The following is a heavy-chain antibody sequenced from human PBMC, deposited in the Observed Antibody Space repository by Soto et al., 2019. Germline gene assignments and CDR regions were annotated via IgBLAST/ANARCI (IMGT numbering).Heavy chain of an antibody. D-gene: IGHD3-3*01. CDR1: GFTFSSYA. Sequence: EVQLLESGGGLVQPGGSLRLSCAASGFTFSSYAMSWVRQAPGKGLEWVSSIRGSGGSTNYADSVKGRFTISRDNSKNTLYLRMNSLRVEDTAVYYCAKAYSMTIFGVVIETPGDGFDIRGQGTMVTVSS. J-gene: IGHJ3*02. CDR2: IRGSGGST. CDR3: AKAYSMTIFGVVIETPGDGFDI. V-gene: IGHV3-23*01.